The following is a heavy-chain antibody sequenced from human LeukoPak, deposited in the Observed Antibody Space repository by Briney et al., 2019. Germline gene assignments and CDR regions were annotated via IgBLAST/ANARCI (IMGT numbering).Heavy chain of an antibody. CDR1: GYTFTSYY. D-gene: IGHD5-18*01. Sequence: ASVTVSCKASGYTFTSYYMHWVRQAPGQGLEWMGIIDPSSGGTTYAQKFQGRVTMTRDMSTSTVYMDLSSLRAEDTAVYYCARAPPRGYSYGYFDYWGQGTLVTVSS. CDR3: ARAPPRGYSYGYFDY. J-gene: IGHJ4*02. CDR2: IDPSSGGT. V-gene: IGHV1-46*01.